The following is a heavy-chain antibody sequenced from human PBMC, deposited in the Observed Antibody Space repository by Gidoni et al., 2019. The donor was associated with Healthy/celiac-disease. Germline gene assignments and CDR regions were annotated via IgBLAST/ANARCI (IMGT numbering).Heavy chain of an antibody. CDR2: IKAGNGNT. CDR1: GYTFTSYA. CDR3: ARDRAYSSSSLDY. V-gene: IGHV1-3*01. D-gene: IGHD6-6*01. J-gene: IGHJ4*02. Sequence: QVPLVQSGAEVKKPGASVQASCKASGYTFTSYAMHWVRQGPGQRLGWMGWIKAGNGNTKYSQKFQGRVTITRDTSASTAYMELSSLGSEDTAVYYCARDRAYSSSSLDYWGQGTLVTVSS.